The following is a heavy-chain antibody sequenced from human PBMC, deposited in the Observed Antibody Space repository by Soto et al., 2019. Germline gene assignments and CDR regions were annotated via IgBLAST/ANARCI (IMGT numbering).Heavy chain of an antibody. D-gene: IGHD3-22*01. Sequence: EVQLVESGGGVVRPGGPLDFSCEAPGSTLVIFALTWARQAPGKGREGVSGFNWNGGSTGYADFVKGRFTISRDNAKNSLYLQMNSLRAEDTALYYCARDPKFTYYYDSSGYYYGRIWEYWGQGTLVTVSS. CDR3: ARDPKFTYYYDSSGYYYGRIWEY. CDR1: GSTLVIFA. CDR2: FNWNGGST. V-gene: IGHV3-20*04. J-gene: IGHJ4*02.